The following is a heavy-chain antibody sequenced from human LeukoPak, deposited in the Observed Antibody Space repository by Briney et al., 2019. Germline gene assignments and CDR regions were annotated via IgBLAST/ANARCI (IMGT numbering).Heavy chain of an antibody. J-gene: IGHJ4*02. CDR1: GGSISSHY. D-gene: IGHD3-10*01. Sequence: SETLSLTCTVSGGSISSHYWSWIRQPPGKGLEWIGYIDYTGTANYNPSLKSRVTISLDTSKNQFSLKLSSVTAADTAVYYCARAPYGSGSLIDYWGQGTLVTVSS. CDR3: ARAPYGSGSLIDY. CDR2: IDYTGTA. V-gene: IGHV4-59*11.